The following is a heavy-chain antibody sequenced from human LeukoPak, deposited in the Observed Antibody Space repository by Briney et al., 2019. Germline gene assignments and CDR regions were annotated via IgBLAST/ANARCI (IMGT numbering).Heavy chain of an antibody. CDR1: GGSISSYY. Sequence: SETLSLTCTVSGGSISSYYWSWIRQPPGTGLEWIGYIYYSGSTNYNPSLKSRVTMSVDTSKNQFSLKLSSVTAAGTAVYYCARDRRTNCGGDCYSLYYFDYWGQGTLVTVSS. J-gene: IGHJ4*02. CDR3: ARDRRTNCGGDCYSLYYFDY. D-gene: IGHD2-21*02. CDR2: IYYSGST. V-gene: IGHV4-59*12.